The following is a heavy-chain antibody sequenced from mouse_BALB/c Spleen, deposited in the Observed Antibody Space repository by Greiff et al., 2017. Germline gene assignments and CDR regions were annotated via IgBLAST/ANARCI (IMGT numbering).Heavy chain of an antibody. CDR2: ISSGGST. D-gene: IGHD2-10*01. J-gene: IGHJ4*01. CDR1: GFTFSSYA. CDR3: ARGPYYGNYGAMDY. V-gene: IGHV5-6-5*01. Sequence: VQLKESGGGLVKPGGSLKLSCAASGFTFSSYAMSWVRQTPEKRLEWVASISSGGSTYYPDSVKGRFTISRDNARNILYLQMSSLRSEDTAMYYCARGPYYGNYGAMDYWGQGTSVTVSS.